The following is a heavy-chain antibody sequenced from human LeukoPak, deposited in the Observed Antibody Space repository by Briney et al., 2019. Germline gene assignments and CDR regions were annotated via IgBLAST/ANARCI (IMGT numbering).Heavy chain of an antibody. D-gene: IGHD5-18*01. V-gene: IGHV3-49*03. CDR2: IRSKAYGGTT. J-gene: IGHJ3*02. CDR1: GFTFGDYS. CDR3: TSNPGYSYGSLDAFDI. Sequence: QPGESLKISCTASGFTFGDYSMSWFRRAPGKGLEWVGFIRSKAYGGTTEYAASVKGRFTISRDDSRGIAYPQMNSLETEDTAVYYCTSNPGYSYGSLDAFDIWGQGTMVTVSS.